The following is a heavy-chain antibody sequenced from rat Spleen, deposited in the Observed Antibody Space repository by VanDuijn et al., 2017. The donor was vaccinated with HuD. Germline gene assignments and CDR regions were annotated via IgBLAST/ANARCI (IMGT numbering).Heavy chain of an antibody. Sequence: EVQLVESGGGLVQPGRSLKLSCAASGFTFSTYGMHWIRQAPTKGLEWVASISVSGGSSYYRDSVKGRFTLSRDNAKSTLYLQMDSLRSEDTATYYCARVGTRVSRFAYWGQGTLVTVSS. CDR1: GFTFSTYG. J-gene: IGHJ3*01. V-gene: IGHV5-19*01. CDR3: ARVGTRVSRFAY. D-gene: IGHD1-4*01. CDR2: ISVSGGSS.